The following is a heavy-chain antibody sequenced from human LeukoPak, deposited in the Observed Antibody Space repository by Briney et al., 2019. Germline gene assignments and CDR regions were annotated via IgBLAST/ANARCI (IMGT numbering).Heavy chain of an antibody. CDR1: GYTFSSYA. Sequence: GGSLRLSCAASGYTFSSYAMHWVRQAPGKGLEWVAVISYDGSNKYYADSVEGRFTISRDNSKNTLYLQMNSLRAEDTAVYYCAREMNEAARPLDYWGQGTLVTVSS. J-gene: IGHJ4*02. D-gene: IGHD6-6*01. CDR2: ISYDGSNK. V-gene: IGHV3-30-3*01. CDR3: AREMNEAARPLDY.